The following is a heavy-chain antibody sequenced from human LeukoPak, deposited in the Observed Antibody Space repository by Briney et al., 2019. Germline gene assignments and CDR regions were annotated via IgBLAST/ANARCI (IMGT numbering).Heavy chain of an antibody. CDR2: IYHSGST. CDR3: ARGQDYYYDSSGYRLFFDY. Sequence: SGTLSLTCAVSGGSISSSNWWSWVRPPPGKGLEWIGEIYHSGSTNYNPSLKSRVTISVDKSKNQFSLKLSSVTAADTAVYYCARGQDYYYDSSGYRLFFDYWGQGTLVTVSS. V-gene: IGHV4-4*02. CDR1: GGSISSSNW. D-gene: IGHD3-22*01. J-gene: IGHJ4*02.